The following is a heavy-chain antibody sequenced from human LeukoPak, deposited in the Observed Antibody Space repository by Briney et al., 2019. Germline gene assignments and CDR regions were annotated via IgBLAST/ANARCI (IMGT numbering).Heavy chain of an antibody. CDR1: GFTFDDYA. CDR2: ISWNSDRT. J-gene: IGHJ4*02. CDR3: AKDAEHYYGSGSYCDY. D-gene: IGHD3-10*01. Sequence: GGSLRLSCAVSGFTFDDYAMHWVRQAPGKGLEWVSGISWNSDRTDYADSVKGRFTISRDNVENSLYLQMNSLRPEDTALYYCAKDAEHYYGSGSYCDYWGQGTLVTVSS. V-gene: IGHV3-9*01.